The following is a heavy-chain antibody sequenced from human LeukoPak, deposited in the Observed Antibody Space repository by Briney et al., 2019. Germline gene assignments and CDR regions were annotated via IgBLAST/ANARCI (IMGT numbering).Heavy chain of an antibody. CDR2: VYTSGST. CDR1: GGSISSYY. CDR3: ARGSFGDYYYYYGMDL. V-gene: IGHV4-4*07. D-gene: IGHD3-10*01. Sequence: SETLSLTCTASGGSISSYYWSWIRQPAGKGLEWIGRVYTSGSTNYNPSLKSRVTMSVDTSKNQFSLKLSSVTAADTAVYYCARGSFGDYYYYYGMDLWGQGTTVTVSS. J-gene: IGHJ6*02.